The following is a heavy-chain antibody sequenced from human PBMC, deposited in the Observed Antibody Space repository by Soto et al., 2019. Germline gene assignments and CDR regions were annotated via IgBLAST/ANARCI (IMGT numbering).Heavy chain of an antibody. D-gene: IGHD3-3*01. CDR2: IHYSGNT. CDR1: GGSISNYY. V-gene: IGHV4-59*08. Sequence: QVQLQESGPGLVKPSETLSLTCTVSGGSISNYYWRWIRQPPGKGLEWIGYIHYSGNTKYNPSLKSRVTISADTSKDQFSLKLTSVTAADTAVYYCARGHYDFWSGYFATIDYWGQGTLVTVSS. J-gene: IGHJ4*02. CDR3: ARGHYDFWSGYFATIDY.